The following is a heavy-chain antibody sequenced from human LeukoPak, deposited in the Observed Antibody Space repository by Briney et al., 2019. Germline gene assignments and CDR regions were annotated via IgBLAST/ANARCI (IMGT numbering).Heavy chain of an antibody. CDR3: AREKGAARAFDY. CDR2: INPSGGST. V-gene: IGHV1-46*03. Sequence: GASVKVSCKASGYSFTSYYMHWVPQAPGQGLEWMGIINPSGGSTTYAQEFQGRVTMTRDTSTSTVYMQLSSLSSEDTAVYYCAREKGAARAFDYWGQGTLVTVSS. CDR1: GYSFTSYY. D-gene: IGHD6-6*01. J-gene: IGHJ4*02.